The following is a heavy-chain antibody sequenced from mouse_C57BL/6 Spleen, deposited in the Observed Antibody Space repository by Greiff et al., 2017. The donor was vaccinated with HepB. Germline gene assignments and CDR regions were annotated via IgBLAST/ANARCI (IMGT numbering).Heavy chain of an antibody. D-gene: IGHD2-5*01. V-gene: IGHV2-2*01. CDR3: AYYSNWYFDV. J-gene: IGHJ1*03. Sequence: VKLKESGPGLVQPSQSLSITCTVSGFSLTSYGVHWVRQSPGKGLEWLGVIWSGGSTDYNAAFISRLSISKDNSKSQVFFKMNSLQADDTAIYYCAYYSNWYFDVWGTGTTVTVSS. CDR1: GFSLTSYG. CDR2: IWSGGST.